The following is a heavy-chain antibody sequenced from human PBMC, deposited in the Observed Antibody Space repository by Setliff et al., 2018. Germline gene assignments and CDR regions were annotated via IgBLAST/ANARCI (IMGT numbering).Heavy chain of an antibody. V-gene: IGHV1-69*05. Sequence: SVKVSCKASGGTFSSYAISWVRQAPGQGLEWMGGIIPIFGTANYAQKFQGRVTITTDESTSTAYMELSSLRSEDTAVYYCATGRDWPTDTDWYFDLWGRGTLVTVSS. CDR1: GGTFSSYA. J-gene: IGHJ2*01. CDR2: IIPIFGTA. CDR3: ATGRDWPTDTDWYFDL. D-gene: IGHD3-9*01.